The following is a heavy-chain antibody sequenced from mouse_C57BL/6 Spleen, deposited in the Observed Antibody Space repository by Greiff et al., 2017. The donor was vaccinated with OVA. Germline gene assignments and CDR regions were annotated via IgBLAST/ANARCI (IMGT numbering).Heavy chain of an antibody. CDR2: ISSGGSYT. Sequence: EVKLMESGGDLVKPGGSLKLSCAASGFTFSSYGMSWVRQTPDKRLEWVATISSGGSYTYYPDSVKGRFTISRDNAKNTLYLQMSSLKSEDTAMYYCARQAYYSNYYYFDCWGQGTTLTVSS. V-gene: IGHV5-6*01. CDR1: GFTFSSYG. CDR3: ARQAYYSNYYYFDC. D-gene: IGHD2-5*01. J-gene: IGHJ2*01.